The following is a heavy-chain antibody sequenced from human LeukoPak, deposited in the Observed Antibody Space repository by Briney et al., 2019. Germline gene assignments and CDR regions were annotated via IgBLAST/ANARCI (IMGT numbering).Heavy chain of an antibody. CDR3: ASRNYDILTGYYADFFDY. CDR1: GFTFSSYW. Sequence: GGSLRLSCAASGFTFSSYWMSWVRQAPGRGLEWVANIKQDGSEKYYVDSVKGRFTISRDNAKNSLYLQMNSLRAEDTAVYYCASRNYDILTGYYADFFDYWGQGTLVTVSS. D-gene: IGHD3-9*01. CDR2: IKQDGSEK. J-gene: IGHJ4*02. V-gene: IGHV3-7*03.